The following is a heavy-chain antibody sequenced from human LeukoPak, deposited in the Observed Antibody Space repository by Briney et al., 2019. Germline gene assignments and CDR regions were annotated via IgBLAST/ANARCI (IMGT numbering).Heavy chain of an antibody. CDR3: ARHSFVGATKFDP. V-gene: IGHV4-39*01. J-gene: IGHJ5*02. Sequence: SETLSLTCTVSGGSISSSSYYWGWIRQPPGKGLEWIGSIYYSGSTYYNPSLKSRVTISVDTSKNQFSLKLSSVTAADTAVYYCARHSFVGATKFDPWGQGTLVTVSS. CDR1: GGSISSSSYY. D-gene: IGHD1-26*01. CDR2: IYYSGST.